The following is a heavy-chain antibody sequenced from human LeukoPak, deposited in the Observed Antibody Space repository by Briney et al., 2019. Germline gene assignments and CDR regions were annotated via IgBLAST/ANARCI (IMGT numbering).Heavy chain of an antibody. CDR2: INPNSGGT. D-gene: IGHD3-22*01. Sequence: ASVKVSCKASGYTFTGYYIHWVRQAPGQGVEWMGWINPNSGGTNYAQKFQGRVTMTRDTSISTAYMELSRLRSDDTAVYYCARSYYYDSSGSYSVDYWGQGPLVTVSS. J-gene: IGHJ4*02. CDR3: ARSYYYDSSGSYSVDY. V-gene: IGHV1-2*02. CDR1: GYTFTGYY.